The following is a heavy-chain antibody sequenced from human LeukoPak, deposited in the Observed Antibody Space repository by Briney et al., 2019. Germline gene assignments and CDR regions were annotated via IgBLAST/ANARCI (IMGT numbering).Heavy chain of an antibody. CDR1: GFTVSGNS. J-gene: IGHJ4*02. CDR2: IYSGGRT. D-gene: IGHD5-18*01. V-gene: IGHV3-53*01. Sequence: GGSLRLSCAASGFTVSGNSMSWVRQAPGKGLEWVSVIYSGGRTYYVDSVKGRFTISRDNSKNIVYLQMNSLRAEDTAVHYCARPDNYGYYFEYWGQGTLVTVSS. CDR3: ARPDNYGYYFEY.